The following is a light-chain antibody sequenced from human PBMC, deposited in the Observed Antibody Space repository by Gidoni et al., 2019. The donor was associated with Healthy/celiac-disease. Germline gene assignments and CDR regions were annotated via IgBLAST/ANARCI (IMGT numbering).Light chain of an antibody. CDR3: QQSYSTPPVT. CDR2: AAS. V-gene: IGKV1-39*01. CDR1: QSISSY. Sequence: DIQMTQSPSSVSASVGDRVTITCRASQSISSYLDWYQQKPGKAPKLLIYAASSLQSGVPSRFSSSGSWTDFTITISSLQHEDFATYYCQQSYSTPPVTFGGGTKVEIK. J-gene: IGKJ4*01.